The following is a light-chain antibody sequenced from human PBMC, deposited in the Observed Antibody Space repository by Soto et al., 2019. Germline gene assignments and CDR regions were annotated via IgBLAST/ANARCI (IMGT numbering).Light chain of an antibody. CDR3: ETWDFNTRV. J-gene: IGLJ2*01. CDR2: LEGSRSY. V-gene: IGLV4-60*02. CDR1: SGHSSYI. Sequence: QLVLTQSSSASASLGSSVKLTCTLSSGHSSYIIAWHQQQPGKAPRYLMKLEGSRSYHKGSGVPDRFSGSSTGADRYLTISNLQFEDEADYYCETWDFNTRVFGGGTKLTVL.